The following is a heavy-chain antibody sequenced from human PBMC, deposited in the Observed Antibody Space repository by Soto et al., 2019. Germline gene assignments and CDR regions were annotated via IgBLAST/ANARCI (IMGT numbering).Heavy chain of an antibody. V-gene: IGHV3-7*03. D-gene: IGHD3-10*01. J-gene: IGHJ3*02. CDR2: IKQDGSEK. Sequence: GRSLRLSCPSSGFTFSIYWITFVRQAPGKGLEWVANIKQDGSEKYYVDSVKGRFTISRDNAKNSLYLQMNSRRAEDPAVYYCARDQVTMVRGAYWAFDIWGQGTMVTVSS. CDR1: GFTFSIYW. CDR3: ARDQVTMVRGAYWAFDI.